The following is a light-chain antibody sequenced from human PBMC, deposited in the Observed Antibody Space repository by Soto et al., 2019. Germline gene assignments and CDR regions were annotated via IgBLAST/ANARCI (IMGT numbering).Light chain of an antibody. Sequence: DIQMTQSPSTLSASVGDRVTITCRASQSINSWLIWYQQKPGKAPKVLIYKASNLESGVPSRFSGSGSGTEFTLTISSLQPDDFATYYCQQYNTFWTFGQGTKVE. J-gene: IGKJ1*01. CDR1: QSINSW. CDR3: QQYNTFWT. CDR2: KAS. V-gene: IGKV1-5*03.